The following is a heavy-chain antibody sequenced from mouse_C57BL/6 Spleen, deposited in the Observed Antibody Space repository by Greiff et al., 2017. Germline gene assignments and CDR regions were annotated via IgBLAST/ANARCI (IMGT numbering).Heavy chain of an antibody. CDR1: GYTFTSYG. J-gene: IGHJ3*01. CDR3: ARGEY. CDR2: IYPRCGNT. Sequence: QVQLQQSGAELARPGASVKLSCKASGYTFTSYGISWVKQRTGQGLEWIGEIYPRCGNTYYNEKFKGKATLTADKSSSTAYMELRSLTSEDSAVYFGARGEYWGQGTLVTVSA. V-gene: IGHV1-81*01.